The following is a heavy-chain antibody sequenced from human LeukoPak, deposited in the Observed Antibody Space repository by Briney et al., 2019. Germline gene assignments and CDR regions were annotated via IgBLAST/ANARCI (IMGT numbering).Heavy chain of an antibody. CDR2: ISSRNTYI. J-gene: IGHJ4*02. CDR1: EFTFSSYT. D-gene: IGHD2-2*01. V-gene: IGHV3-21*06. Sequence: GGSLRLSCAASEFTFSSYTMNWVRQAPGKGLEWVSSISSRNTYIYYADSVKGRFTISRDNAKNSVYLQMNSLRAEDTAVYYCARSGYCSTPTGDFDYWGQGTLVTVSS. CDR3: ARSGYCSTPTGDFDY.